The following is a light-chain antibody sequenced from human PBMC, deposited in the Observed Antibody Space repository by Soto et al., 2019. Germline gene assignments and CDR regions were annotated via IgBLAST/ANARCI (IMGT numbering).Light chain of an antibody. J-gene: IGLJ3*02. CDR3: GTWDTSLSAGV. CDR1: SSNIGNEF. CDR2: DDD. V-gene: IGLV1-51*01. Sequence: QSVLTQPPSVSAAPGQRVTISCSGSSSNIGNEFVSWYQQLPGTAPKLLIYDDDRRASGIPDRFSGSKSGTSATLAITGLQPGDEADYYCGTWDTSLSAGVFGGGTKLTVL.